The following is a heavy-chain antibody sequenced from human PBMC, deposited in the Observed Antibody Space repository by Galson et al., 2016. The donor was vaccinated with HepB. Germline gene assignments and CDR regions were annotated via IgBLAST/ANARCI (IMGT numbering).Heavy chain of an antibody. CDR1: GFSFSGLW. Sequence: SLRLSCAASGFSFSGLWMNWVRQTPGKGLEWVAIIKQDGREQKYVDSVKGRFTISRDNAKHSVYLQMNSLRGEDTAVYYCVGGAGWLPDYWGQGTLVTVSS. CDR2: IKQDGREQ. J-gene: IGHJ4*02. CDR3: VGGAGWLPDY. V-gene: IGHV3-7*03. D-gene: IGHD6-19*01.